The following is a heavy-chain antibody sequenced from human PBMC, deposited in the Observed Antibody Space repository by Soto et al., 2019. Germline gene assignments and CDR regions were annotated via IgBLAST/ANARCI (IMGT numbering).Heavy chain of an antibody. D-gene: IGHD3-16*02. J-gene: IGHJ3*02. CDR1: GGTFSSYA. CDR2: IIPIFGTA. CDR3: ATGPRYDYVWGSYRPDGGDDAFDI. Sequence: QVQLVQSGAEVKKPGSSVKVSCKASGGTFSSYAISWVRQAPGQGLEWMGGIIPIFGTANYAQKFQGRVTITADESTSTAYMELRSLRSEDTAVYYCATGPRYDYVWGSYRPDGGDDAFDIWGQGTMVTVSS. V-gene: IGHV1-69*01.